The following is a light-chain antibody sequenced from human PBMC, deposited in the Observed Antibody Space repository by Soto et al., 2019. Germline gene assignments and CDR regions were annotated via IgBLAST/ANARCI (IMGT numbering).Light chain of an antibody. CDR3: QQYRTSLT. CDR1: QSVTNNY. Sequence: EIVLTQSPGTLSLSPGERATLSCRASQSVTNNYLAWYQHKPGQAPRCLIYGAAIRSTGIPDRFSGSGSGTDFTLTISRLEPEAFAVYYCQQYRTSLTFGQGTKLEIK. J-gene: IGKJ2*01. CDR2: GAA. V-gene: IGKV3-20*01.